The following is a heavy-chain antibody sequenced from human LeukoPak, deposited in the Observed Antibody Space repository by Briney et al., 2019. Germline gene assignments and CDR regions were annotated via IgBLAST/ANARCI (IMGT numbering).Heavy chain of an antibody. J-gene: IGHJ4*02. CDR1: GFTFSSYA. CDR3: AKGGYYYDSSGYYTRKPFDY. Sequence: GGSLRLSCAASGFTFSSYAMSWVRQAPGKGLEWVSAISGSGGSTCYADSVKGRFTISRDNSKNTLYLQMNSLRAEDTAVYYCAKGGYYYDSSGYYTRKPFDYWGQGTLVTVSS. V-gene: IGHV3-23*01. D-gene: IGHD3-22*01. CDR2: ISGSGGST.